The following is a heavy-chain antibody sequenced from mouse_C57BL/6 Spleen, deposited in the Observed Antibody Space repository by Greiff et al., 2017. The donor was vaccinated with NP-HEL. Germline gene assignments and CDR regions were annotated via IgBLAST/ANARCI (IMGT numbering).Heavy chain of an antibody. D-gene: IGHD2-10*01. Sequence: QVQLQQSGPELVKPGASVKISCKASGYAFSSSWMNWVKQRPGKGLEWIGRIYPGDGDTNYNGKFKGKATLTADKSSSTAYMQLSSLTSEDSAVYFCARWDLLYAMDNWGQGTSVTVSS. CDR1: GYAFSSSW. CDR3: ARWDLLYAMDN. J-gene: IGHJ4*01. CDR2: IYPGDGDT. V-gene: IGHV1-82*01.